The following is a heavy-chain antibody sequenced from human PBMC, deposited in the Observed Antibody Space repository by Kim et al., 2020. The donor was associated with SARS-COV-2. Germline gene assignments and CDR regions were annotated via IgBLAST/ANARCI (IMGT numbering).Heavy chain of an antibody. CDR2: IYYSGST. CDR1: GGSISSSSYY. D-gene: IGHD2-8*02. V-gene: IGHV4-39*01. Sequence: SETLSLTCTVSGGSISSSSYYWGWIRQPPGKGLEWIGSIYYSGSTYYNPSLKSRVTMSVDTSKNQFSLKLSSVTAADTAVYYCARHGSGSIVLVVYASYFDYWGQGTLVTVSS. CDR3: ARHGSGSIVLVVYASYFDY. J-gene: IGHJ4*02.